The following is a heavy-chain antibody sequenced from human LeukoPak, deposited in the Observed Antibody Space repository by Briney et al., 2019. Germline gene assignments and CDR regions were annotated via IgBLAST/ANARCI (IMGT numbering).Heavy chain of an antibody. D-gene: IGHD2-2*01. J-gene: IGHJ4*02. V-gene: IGHV1-46*01. Sequence: ASVKVSCKASGYSFTDYYMHWVRQAPGQGLEWMGIINPSGGSTSYAQKFQGRVTMTRDMSTSTVYMELSSLRSEDTAVYYCARGPKDIVVVPAAMPYSYWGQGTLVTVSS. CDR3: ARGPKDIVVVPAAMPYSY. CDR1: GYSFTDYY. CDR2: INPSGGST.